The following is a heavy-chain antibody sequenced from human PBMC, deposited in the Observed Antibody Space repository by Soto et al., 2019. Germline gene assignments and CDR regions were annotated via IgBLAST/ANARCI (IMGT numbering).Heavy chain of an antibody. CDR3: AGGWRRDPGMH. CDR1: GFTFSSYN. J-gene: IGHJ4*02. V-gene: IGHV3-21*01. D-gene: IGHD6-19*01. Sequence: EVQLVESGGDLVKPGGSLSLSCAASGFTFSSYNMNWVRQAPGKGLEWLSSISSSSTYIYYAHSVKGRFTISRDNARKALYLQMNSLRAEDTAVYYCAGGWRRDPGMHWGQGTLVTVSS. CDR2: ISSSSTYI.